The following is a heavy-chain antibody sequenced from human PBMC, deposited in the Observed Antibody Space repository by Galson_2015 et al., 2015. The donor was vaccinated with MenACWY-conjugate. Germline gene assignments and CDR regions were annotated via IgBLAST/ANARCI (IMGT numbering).Heavy chain of an antibody. D-gene: IGHD2-15*01. J-gene: IGHJ4*02. V-gene: IGHV4-39*07. Sequence: CTASGASITSRDYYGSWLRQPPGTGLEWIATVFYNGTTHYNPSLKSRVTISADTSKNQISLNLNSATAADTAVYYCARESTYCAGGTCGYFWGQGTLVTVSS. CDR3: ARESTYCAGGTCGYF. CDR1: GASITSRDYY. CDR2: VFYNGTT.